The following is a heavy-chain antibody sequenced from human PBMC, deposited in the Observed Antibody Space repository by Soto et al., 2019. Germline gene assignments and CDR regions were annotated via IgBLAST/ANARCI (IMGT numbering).Heavy chain of an antibody. V-gene: IGHV1-18*01. D-gene: IGHD3-3*01. CDR2: SSTYNGNT. Sequence: QAQLVQSGAEMKKPGASVKVSCKASGYTLSNYGISWVRQAPGQGLEWMGWSSTYNGNTKYAKKFQGRVTMTTDTSTSTAYMELRSLRSDDTAVYDCVRDHHDFSSDYHYYHMDVWGKGTTVTVSS. J-gene: IGHJ6*03. CDR3: VRDHHDFSSDYHYYHMDV. CDR1: GYTLSNYG.